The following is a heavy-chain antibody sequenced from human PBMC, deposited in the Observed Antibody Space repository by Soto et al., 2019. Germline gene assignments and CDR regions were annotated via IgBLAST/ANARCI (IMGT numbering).Heavy chain of an antibody. CDR1: GGSISSSNW. Sequence: SETLSLTCAVSGGSISSSNWWSWVRQPPGKGLEWIGEIYHSGSTNYNPSLKSRVTISVDKSKNQFSLKLSSVTAADTAVYYCARDSWGTMVRGGLGYYGMDVWGQGTTVTVSS. V-gene: IGHV4-4*02. J-gene: IGHJ6*02. CDR2: IYHSGST. CDR3: ARDSWGTMVRGGLGYYGMDV. D-gene: IGHD3-10*01.